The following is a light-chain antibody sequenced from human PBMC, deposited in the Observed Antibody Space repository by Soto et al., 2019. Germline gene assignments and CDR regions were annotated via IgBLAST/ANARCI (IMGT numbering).Light chain of an antibody. J-gene: IGLJ1*01. CDR3: AAWDDSLSGFYV. CDR2: DVS. CDR1: SSDVGGYNY. V-gene: IGLV2-14*01. Sequence: QSVLTQPASVSGSPGQSITISCTGTSSDVGGYNYVSWYQQHPGKAPKLMIYDVSNRPSGVSNRFSGSKSGTSASLAISGLRSEDEADYYCAAWDDSLSGFYVFGTGTKVTVL.